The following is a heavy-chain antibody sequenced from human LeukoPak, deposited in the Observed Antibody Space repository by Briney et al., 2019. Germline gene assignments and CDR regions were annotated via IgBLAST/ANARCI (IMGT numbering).Heavy chain of an antibody. CDR2: IILIFGKA. CDR1: GGTFTSYA. J-gene: IGHJ4*02. V-gene: IGHV1-69*13. CDR3: ASPKERDYYDSSGYYYFFY. Sequence: SVKLSCKASGGTFTSYAISWARQAPGQGLEWMGGIILIFGKANYAQKFQGRVTITADESKSQAYLELSSLRSEDTAVYYCASPKERDYYDSSGYYYFFYWGQGTLVSVSS. D-gene: IGHD3-22*01.